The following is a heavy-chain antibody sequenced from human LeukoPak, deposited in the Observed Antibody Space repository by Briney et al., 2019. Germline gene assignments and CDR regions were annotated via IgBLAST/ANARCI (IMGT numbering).Heavy chain of an antibody. CDR1: GGSISSYY. J-gene: IGHJ6*03. CDR2: IYPSGST. V-gene: IGHV4-4*07. D-gene: IGHD3-22*01. Sequence: PSGTLSLTCTVSGGSISSYYWSWIRQPAGKGLEWIGRIYPSGSTNYNPSLKSRFTMPVDTSNHQFYLPLSSVTAADTDGYYCARDWYYDSSGYYYYYYYYMDVWGKGTTVTVSS. CDR3: ARDWYYDSSGYYYYYYYYMDV.